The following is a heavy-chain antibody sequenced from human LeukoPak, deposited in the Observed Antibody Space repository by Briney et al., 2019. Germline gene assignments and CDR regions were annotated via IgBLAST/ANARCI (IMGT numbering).Heavy chain of an antibody. D-gene: IGHD6-19*01. CDR2: RNPNSGNT. Sequence: ASVKVSCKASGYTFTSYDINWVRQATGQGLEWMGWRNPNSGNTGYAQKFQGRVTMTRHTSISTAYMELSSLRSEDTAVYYCARVGYSSGWYSRAFWYWGQGTLVTVSS. V-gene: IGHV1-8*01. CDR1: GYTFTSYD. CDR3: ARVGYSSGWYSRAFWY. J-gene: IGHJ4*02.